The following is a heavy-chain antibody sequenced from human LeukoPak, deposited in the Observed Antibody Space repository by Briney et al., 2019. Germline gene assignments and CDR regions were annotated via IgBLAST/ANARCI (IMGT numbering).Heavy chain of an antibody. CDR2: IYTSGST. Sequence: SETLSLTCTVSGGSISSYYWSWTRQPAGKGLEWIGRIYTSGSTNYNPPLKSRVTMSVDTSKNQFSLKLSSVTAADTAVYYCARVTLWFGELFFDYWGQGTLVTVSS. CDR3: ARVTLWFGELFFDY. D-gene: IGHD3-10*01. CDR1: GGSISSYY. V-gene: IGHV4-4*07. J-gene: IGHJ4*02.